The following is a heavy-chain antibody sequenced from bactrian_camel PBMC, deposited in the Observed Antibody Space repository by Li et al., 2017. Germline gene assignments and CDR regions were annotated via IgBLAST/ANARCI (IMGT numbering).Heavy chain of an antibody. Sequence: HVQLVESGGGLVQPGESLRLSCAPVSGYILISTRMAWFRQAPGKEREGVAAMYQGGAKTYYADSVKGRFSISKDNAKNILYLQMNSLKPEDTAMYYCAADRSGFLGSQGLLTTMDQPGVDFGSWGQGTQVTVS. CDR3: AADRSGFLGSQGLLTTMDQPGVDFGS. CDR1: GYILISTR. V-gene: IGHV3S1*01. J-gene: IGHJ6*01. CDR2: MYQGGAKT. D-gene: IGHD4*01.